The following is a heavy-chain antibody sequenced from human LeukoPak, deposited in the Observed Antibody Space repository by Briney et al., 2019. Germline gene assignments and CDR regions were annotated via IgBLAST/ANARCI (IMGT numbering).Heavy chain of an antibody. D-gene: IGHD6-19*01. J-gene: IGHJ4*02. V-gene: IGHV4-34*01. CDR3: AKVAGTPYYFDY. CDR1: GGSFSGYY. Sequence: SETLSLTCAVYGGSFSGYYWSWIRQPPGKGLEWIGEINRSGSTNYNPSLKSRVTISVDTSKNQFSLKLSSVTAADTAVYYCAKVAGTPYYFDYWGQGTLVTVSS. CDR2: INRSGST.